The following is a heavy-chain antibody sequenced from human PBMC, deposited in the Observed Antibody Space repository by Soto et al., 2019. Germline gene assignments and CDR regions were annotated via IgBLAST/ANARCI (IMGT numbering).Heavy chain of an antibody. CDR1: GYTFTSYG. CDR2: IIAYSGNT. CDR3: AAEGIAVAGLRFDP. Sequence: ASVKVSCKASGYTFTSYGISWVRQAPGQGLEWMGWIIAYSGNTNYAQKFQERVTITRDMSTSTAYMELSSLRSEDTAVYYCAAEGIAVAGLRFDPWGQGTLVTVSS. D-gene: IGHD6-19*01. V-gene: IGHV1-18*01. J-gene: IGHJ5*02.